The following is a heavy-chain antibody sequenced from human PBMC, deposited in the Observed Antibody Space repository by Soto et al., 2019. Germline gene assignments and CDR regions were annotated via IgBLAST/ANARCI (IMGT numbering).Heavy chain of an antibody. CDR2: IWYDGSNK. CDR3: AREKAVRAFDI. J-gene: IGHJ3*02. Sequence: QVQLVESGGGVVQPGRSLRLSCAASGFTFSSYGMHWVRQAPGKGLEWVAVIWYDGSNKYYADSVKGRFTISRDNSKNTLYLQMNSLRAEDTAVYYCAREKAVRAFDIWGQGTMVTVSS. V-gene: IGHV3-33*01. CDR1: GFTFSSYG.